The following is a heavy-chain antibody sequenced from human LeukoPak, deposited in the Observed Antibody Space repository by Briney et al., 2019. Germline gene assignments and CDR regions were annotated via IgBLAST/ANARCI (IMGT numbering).Heavy chain of an antibody. J-gene: IGHJ3*02. CDR1: GGSISSSSYY. V-gene: IGHV4-39*07. Sequence: PSETLSLTCTVSGGSISSSSYYWGWIRQPPGKGLECIGNIYYSGSTYYNPSLKSRVTISVDTSKNQFSLKLSSVTAADTAVYYCAQGGTQYEYDAFDIWGQGTMVTVSS. D-gene: IGHD1-26*01. CDR3: AQGGTQYEYDAFDI. CDR2: IYYSGST.